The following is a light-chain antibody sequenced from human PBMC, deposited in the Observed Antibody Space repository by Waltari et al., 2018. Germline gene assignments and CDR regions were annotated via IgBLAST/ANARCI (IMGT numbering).Light chain of an antibody. CDR3: AAWDDSLSGLV. V-gene: IGLV1-47*01. CDR1: SSNIGRNY. Sequence: QSVPTHPPSASGTPGQRVTMPCSGSSSNIGRNYVYWYQQLPGTAPKLLIYKNNQRPSGVPDRFSGSKSGTSASLAIRGLRSEDEADYYCAAWDDSLSGLVFGGGTKLSVL. J-gene: IGLJ2*01. CDR2: KNN.